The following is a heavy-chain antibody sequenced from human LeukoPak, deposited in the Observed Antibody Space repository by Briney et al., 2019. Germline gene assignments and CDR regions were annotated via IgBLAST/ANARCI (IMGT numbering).Heavy chain of an antibody. CDR3: ARNYALGSHRIDY. Sequence: GASVKVSCKASGYTFSTYGISWVRQAPGHGLEWMGWINVYSGNTNYAQEVQGRVTMTTDTSTNTAYMELRSLKSDDTAVYYCARNYALGSHRIDYWGQGTRVIVSS. J-gene: IGHJ4*02. CDR1: GYTFSTYG. CDR2: INVYSGNT. V-gene: IGHV1-18*01. D-gene: IGHD3-10*01.